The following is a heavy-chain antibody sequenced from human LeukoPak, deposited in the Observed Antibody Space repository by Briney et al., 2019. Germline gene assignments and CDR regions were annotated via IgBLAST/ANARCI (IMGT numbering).Heavy chain of an antibody. CDR2: INPDSGGT. J-gene: IGHJ5*02. Sequence: ASVKVSCKASGYTFSDYYIHRVRQAPGQGLEWMGWINPDSGGTNYAQKFQGRVTMTRDTSITTVYMELSRLRSEDTAVYYCARSRCSSTSCYWFDPWGQGTLVTVSS. CDR1: GYTFSDYY. D-gene: IGHD2-2*01. CDR3: ARSRCSSTSCYWFDP. V-gene: IGHV1-2*02.